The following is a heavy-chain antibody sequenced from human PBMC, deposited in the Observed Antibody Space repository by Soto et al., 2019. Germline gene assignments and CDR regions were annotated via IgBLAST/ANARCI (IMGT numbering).Heavy chain of an antibody. CDR1: GFTFSSYG. V-gene: IGHV3-30*18. D-gene: IGHD2-2*01. CDR2: ISYDGSNK. Sequence: GGSLRLSCAASGFTFSSYGMHWVRQAPGKGLEWVAVISYDGSNKYYADSVKGRFTISRENSKNTLYLQMNSLRAEDTAVYYCAKDTKYCSSTSCYSDYYYYMDVWGKGTTVTVSS. CDR3: AKDTKYCSSTSCYSDYYYYMDV. J-gene: IGHJ6*03.